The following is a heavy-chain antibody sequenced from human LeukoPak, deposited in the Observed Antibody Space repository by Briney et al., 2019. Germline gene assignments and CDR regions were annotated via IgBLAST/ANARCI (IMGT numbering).Heavy chain of an antibody. CDR3: TRGAAAGIMGWFDP. V-gene: IGHV3-11*04. D-gene: IGHD6-13*01. CDR1: GYTFSDYY. CDR2: ISNSGTTT. J-gene: IGHJ5*02. Sequence: GGSLRLSCAASGYTFSDYYMTWIRQAPGKGLEWVSCISNSGTTTYYADSVKGRFTISRDNAKNSLYMQMNSLTADDTAIYLCTRGAAAGIMGWFDPWGQGTLVTVSS.